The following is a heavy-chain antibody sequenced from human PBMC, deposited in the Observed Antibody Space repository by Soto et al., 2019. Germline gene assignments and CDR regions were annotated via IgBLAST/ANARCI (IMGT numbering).Heavy chain of an antibody. Sequence: LSLTCTVSDDFISSYYWNWIRQPAGKGLEWIGRVSTNGATNYNPSLESRVTMSVDTSKNQFSLKLTSVTAADTAVYFCARADYEILTGSYPMDVWGQVTTVTVSS. CDR1: DDFISSYY. CDR2: VSTNGAT. V-gene: IGHV4-4*07. J-gene: IGHJ6*02. CDR3: ARADYEILTGSYPMDV. D-gene: IGHD3-9*01.